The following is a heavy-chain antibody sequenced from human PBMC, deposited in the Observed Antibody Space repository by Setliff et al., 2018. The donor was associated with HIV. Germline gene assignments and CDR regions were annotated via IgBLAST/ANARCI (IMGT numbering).Heavy chain of an antibody. CDR1: GGSISSYY. CDR2: IYYSGST. CDR3: ARGGYSSGWSDMDV. J-gene: IGHJ6*03. Sequence: PSETLSLTCTVSGGSISSYYWSWIRQPPGKGLEWIGYIYYSGSTNYNPSLKSRVTISVDTSKNQFSLKLSSVTAADTAVYYCARGGYSSGWSDMDVWGKGTMVTVSS. D-gene: IGHD6-19*01. V-gene: IGHV4-59*01.